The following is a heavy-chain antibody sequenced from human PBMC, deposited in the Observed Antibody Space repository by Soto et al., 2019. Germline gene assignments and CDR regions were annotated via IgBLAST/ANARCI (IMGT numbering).Heavy chain of an antibody. CDR3: ASGIVHDY. Sequence: PGGSLRLSCEASGLTFSSYEMNWVRQAPGKGLEYISYISSGDSTTYYADSVKGRFTISRVNAKNSLYLQMNSLRVEDTAVYYCASGIVHDYWGQGTLVTVS. D-gene: IGHD1-26*01. CDR2: ISSGDSTT. CDR1: GLTFSSYE. V-gene: IGHV3-48*03. J-gene: IGHJ4*02.